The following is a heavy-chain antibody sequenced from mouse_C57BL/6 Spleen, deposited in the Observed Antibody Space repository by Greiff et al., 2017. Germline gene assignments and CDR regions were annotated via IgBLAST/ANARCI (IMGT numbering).Heavy chain of an antibody. CDR1: GYTFTSYD. CDR2: IYPRDGST. J-gene: IGHJ3*01. D-gene: IGHD2-4*01. V-gene: IGHV1-85*01. Sequence: QVQLQQSGPELVKPGASVKLSCKASGYTFTSYDINWVKQRPGQGLEWIGWIYPRDGSTKYNEKFKGKATLTVDTSSSTAYMELHSLTSEDSAVYFCARSGDYYDYDGVAYWGQGTLVTVSA. CDR3: ARSGDYYDYDGVAY.